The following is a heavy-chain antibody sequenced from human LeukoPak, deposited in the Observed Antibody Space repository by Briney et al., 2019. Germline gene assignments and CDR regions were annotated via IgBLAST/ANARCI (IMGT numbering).Heavy chain of an antibody. Sequence: GGSLRLSCAASGFTFSSHGMHWVRHAPGKGLEWVSVIHTDGTTYHADSVKGRFTISRDDSKSTLYLQMNSLRAGDTAMYYCARHDYGDPWGQGTLVTVSS. CDR3: ARHDYGDP. D-gene: IGHD4-17*01. J-gene: IGHJ5*02. CDR2: IHTDGTT. CDR1: GFTFSSHG. V-gene: IGHV3-NL1*01.